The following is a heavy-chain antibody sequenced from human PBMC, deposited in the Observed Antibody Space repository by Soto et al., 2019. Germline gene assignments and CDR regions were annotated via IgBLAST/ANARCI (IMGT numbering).Heavy chain of an antibody. D-gene: IGHD1-26*01. Sequence: GGSLRLSCAASGFTFSSYSMNWVRQAPGKGLEWVSYISSSSSTIYYADSVKGRFTISRDNAKNSLYLQMNSLRDEDTAVYYCARIKWENKGYYYYGMDVWGQGTTVTVSS. CDR1: GFTFSSYS. CDR2: ISSSSSTI. V-gene: IGHV3-48*02. CDR3: ARIKWENKGYYYYGMDV. J-gene: IGHJ6*02.